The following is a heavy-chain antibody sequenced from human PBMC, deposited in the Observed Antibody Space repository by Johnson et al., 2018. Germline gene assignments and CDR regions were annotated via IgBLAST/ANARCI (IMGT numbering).Heavy chain of an antibody. CDR1: GGSINNYY. J-gene: IGHJ3*02. V-gene: IGHV4-59*07. Sequence: QVQLVESGPGLVKPSDTLSLTCTVSGGSINNYYWSWIRQAPGKGLESIGYIYYSGSTRYNPSLKSRVTMSVDMSKNQFSLRLNSVTAADTAMYYCARGSIIRSTYYTRGAFDIWGQGTMITVSS. CDR2: IYYSGST. CDR3: ARGSIIRSTYYTRGAFDI. D-gene: IGHD3-3*01.